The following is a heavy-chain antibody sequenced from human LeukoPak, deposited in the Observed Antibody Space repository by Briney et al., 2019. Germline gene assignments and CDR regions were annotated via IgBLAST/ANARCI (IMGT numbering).Heavy chain of an antibody. CDR2: INHSGST. V-gene: IGHV4-34*01. CDR3: ERKPYYGSGSYYYFDY. Sequence: SETLCLSCALYGGSFSGVYGSSSRRPPGKRLKWIGGINHSGSTNYNPSLKSPVTISVDTSKNQCSLKLSSVPAADTAVYYCERKPYYGSGSYYYFDYWGQGNLVTVSS. CDR1: GGSFSGVY. D-gene: IGHD3-10*01. J-gene: IGHJ4*02.